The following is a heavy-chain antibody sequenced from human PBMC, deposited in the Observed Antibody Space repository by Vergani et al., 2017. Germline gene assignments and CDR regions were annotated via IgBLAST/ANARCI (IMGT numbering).Heavy chain of an antibody. J-gene: IGHJ5*02. V-gene: IGHV4-39*01. Sequence: QLQLQESGPGLVKPSATLSLTCSVSGASIRSSNYYWGWIRQPPGKGLEWIASIYYSGSTYYNPSLKSRVTISVDTSKNQCSLKLSSVTAADTAVYFCARHCXVEWLVKLGWIDPWGQGSLVTVSS. CDR2: IYYSGST. D-gene: IGHD6-19*01. CDR3: ARHCXVEWLVKLGWIDP. CDR1: GASIRSSNYY.